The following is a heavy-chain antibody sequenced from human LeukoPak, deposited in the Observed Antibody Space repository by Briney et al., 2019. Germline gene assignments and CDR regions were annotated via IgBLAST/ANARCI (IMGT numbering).Heavy chain of an antibody. Sequence: GASVKVSCKASGYTFTGYYMHWVRQAPGQGLEWMGWINPNSGGTNYAQKFQGRVTMTRDTSISTAYMEPSRLRSDDTAVYYCARDDKNAYDAFDIWGQGTMVTVSS. CDR1: GYTFTGYY. J-gene: IGHJ3*02. CDR3: ARDDKNAYDAFDI. D-gene: IGHD2-21*01. CDR2: INPNSGGT. V-gene: IGHV1-2*02.